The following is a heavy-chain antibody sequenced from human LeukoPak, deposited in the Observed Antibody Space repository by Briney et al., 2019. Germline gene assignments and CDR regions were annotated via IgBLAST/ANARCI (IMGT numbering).Heavy chain of an antibody. Sequence: PSETLSLTCTVSGGSISSYYWSWIRQPPGKGLEWIGRVYTSGSTNYNPSLKSRVTMSIDTSKNQFSLKLSSVTAADTAVYYCARGYNYAFDFWGQGTLVTVSS. D-gene: IGHD1-20*01. CDR2: VYTSGST. J-gene: IGHJ4*02. CDR1: GGSISSYY. V-gene: IGHV4-4*07. CDR3: ARGYNYAFDF.